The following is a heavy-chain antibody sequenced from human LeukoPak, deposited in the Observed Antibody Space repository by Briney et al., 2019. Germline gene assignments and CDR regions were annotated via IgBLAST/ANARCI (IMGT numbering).Heavy chain of an antibody. CDR3: ARAAGGYYDSSGYYRPYYFDY. CDR1: GGTFSSYA. CDR2: IIPIFGTA. J-gene: IGHJ4*02. Sequence: GASVKVSCKASGGTFSSYAISWVRQAPGQGLEWMGGIIPIFGTANYAQKFQGRVTITADESTSTAYMGLSSLRSEDTAVYYCARAAGGYYDSSGYYRPYYFDYWGQGTLVTVSS. D-gene: IGHD3-22*01. V-gene: IGHV1-69*13.